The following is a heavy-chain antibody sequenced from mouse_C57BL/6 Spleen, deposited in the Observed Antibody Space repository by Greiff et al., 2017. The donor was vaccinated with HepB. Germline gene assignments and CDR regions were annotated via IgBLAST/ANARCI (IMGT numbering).Heavy chain of an antibody. J-gene: IGHJ2*01. V-gene: IGHV1-81*01. CDR2: IYPRSGNT. D-gene: IGHD2-4*01. Sequence: QVQLQQSGAELARPGASVKLSCKASGYTFTSYGISWVKQRTGQGLEWIGEIYPRSGNTYYNEKFKGKATLTADKASSTAYMELRSLTSEDSAVYFCARRLIDCDYDGGYFDYWGQGTTLTVSS. CDR3: ARRLIDCDYDGGYFDY. CDR1: GYTFTSYG.